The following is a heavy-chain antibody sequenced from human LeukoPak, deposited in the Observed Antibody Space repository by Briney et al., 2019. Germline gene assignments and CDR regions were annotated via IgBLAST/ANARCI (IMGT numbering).Heavy chain of an antibody. V-gene: IGHV1-69*04. Sequence: GASVKVSCKASGGTFSSYAISWVRQAPGQGLEWMGRIIPILGIANYAQKFQGRVTITADKSTSTAYMELSSLRSEDTAVYYCASGYDSSGYLIDYWGQGTLVTVSS. CDR1: GGTFSSYA. CDR2: IIPILGIA. J-gene: IGHJ4*02. D-gene: IGHD3-22*01. CDR3: ASGYDSSGYLIDY.